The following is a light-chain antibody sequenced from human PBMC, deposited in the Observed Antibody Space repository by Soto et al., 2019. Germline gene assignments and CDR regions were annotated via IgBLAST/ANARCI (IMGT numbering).Light chain of an antibody. J-gene: IGKJ3*01. CDR3: QQYNNWPFT. Sequence: EIAMTQSPATLSVSPGERATLSCRASQSISSNLAWYQQKPGQAPRLLIYGASTRATGIPATFSGSGSGTEFTLTISSLHSEDFAVYYCQQYNNWPFTFGTGTKVAIK. CDR1: QSISSN. CDR2: GAS. V-gene: IGKV3-15*01.